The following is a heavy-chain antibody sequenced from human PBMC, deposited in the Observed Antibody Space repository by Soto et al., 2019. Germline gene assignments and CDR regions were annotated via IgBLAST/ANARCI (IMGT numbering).Heavy chain of an antibody. V-gene: IGHV3-72*01. Sequence: GGSLRLSCAASGFTFSDHYMDWVRQAPGKGLEWVGRTRNKANSYTTEYAASVKGRITISRDDSKNSLYLQMNSLKTEDTAVYYCARARDHYYFDYWGQGTLVTVSS. CDR1: GFTFSDHY. CDR3: ARARDHYYFDY. CDR2: TRNKANSYTT. J-gene: IGHJ4*02.